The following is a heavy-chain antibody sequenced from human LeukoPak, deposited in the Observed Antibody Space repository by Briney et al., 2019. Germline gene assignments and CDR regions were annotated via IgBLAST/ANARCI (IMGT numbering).Heavy chain of an antibody. CDR1: GYRFITYG. CDR3: ARDVFEGFGERVIDAFDL. D-gene: IGHD3-10*01. Sequence: ASMKVSCKASGYRFITYGLSWVRQAPGQGLKWMGCISAYNGNTNFAPKLQGRVTMTADTSTSTAYMELRSLRSDDTAVYYCARDVFEGFGERVIDAFDLWGQGTMVTVSS. V-gene: IGHV1-18*01. J-gene: IGHJ3*01. CDR2: ISAYNGNT.